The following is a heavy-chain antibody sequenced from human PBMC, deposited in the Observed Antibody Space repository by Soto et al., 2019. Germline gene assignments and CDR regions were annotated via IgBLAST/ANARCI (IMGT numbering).Heavy chain of an antibody. Sequence: PGESLKISCKGSGYSFTSYWIGWVRQMPGKGLEWMGIIYPGDSDTRYSPSFQGQVTISADKSISTAYLQWSSLKASDTAMYYCACLGIAAAVKGGRDYYYYGMYVLGQGTTVPVS. CDR1: GYSFTSYW. J-gene: IGHJ6*02. V-gene: IGHV5-51*01. D-gene: IGHD6-13*01. CDR2: IYPGDSDT. CDR3: ACLGIAAAVKGGRDYYYYGMYV.